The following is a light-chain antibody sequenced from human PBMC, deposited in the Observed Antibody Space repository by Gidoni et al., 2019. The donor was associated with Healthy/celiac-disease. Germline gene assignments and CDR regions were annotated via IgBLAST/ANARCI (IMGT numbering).Light chain of an antibody. CDR1: QSISSW. J-gene: IGKJ2*01. V-gene: IGKV1-5*01. CDR3: QQYNSYST. CDR2: DAS. Sequence: DIQMTQSPSTLSPSVGDRVTITCRASQSISSWLAWYQQKPGKAPKLLIYDASSLESGVPSRFSGSGSGTEFTLTISSLQPDDFATYYCQQYNSYSTFGQGTKLEIK.